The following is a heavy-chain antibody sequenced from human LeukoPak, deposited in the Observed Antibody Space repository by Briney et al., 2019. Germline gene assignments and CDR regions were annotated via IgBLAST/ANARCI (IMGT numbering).Heavy chain of an antibody. V-gene: IGHV3-49*04. CDR1: GFTLGDYA. J-gene: IGHJ4*02. D-gene: IGHD5-12*01. CDR3: TRAQRRGYSGYDLGY. Sequence: GSLRLSCTASGFTLGDYAMSWVRQAPGKGLEWVGFIRSKAYGGTTEYAASVKGRFIISRDDSKSIAYLQMNSLKTEDTAVYYCTRAQRRGYSGYDLGYWGQGTLVTVSS. CDR2: IRSKAYGGTT.